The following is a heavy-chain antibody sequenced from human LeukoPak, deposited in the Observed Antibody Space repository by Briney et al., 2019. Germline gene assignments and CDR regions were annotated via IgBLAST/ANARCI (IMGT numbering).Heavy chain of an antibody. CDR2: ISGRSSTI. CDR1: AFTFSDYS. V-gene: IGHV3-48*01. CDR3: ARDRIKSGSYYFDY. Sequence: GGSLRLSCAASAFTFSDYSMNWVRQAPGKGLEWVSYISGRSSTIHYADSVKGRFTISRDNAKNLMYLQMNSLRAEDTAVYYCARDRIKSGSYYFDYWGQGTLVTVSS. D-gene: IGHD1-26*01. J-gene: IGHJ4*02.